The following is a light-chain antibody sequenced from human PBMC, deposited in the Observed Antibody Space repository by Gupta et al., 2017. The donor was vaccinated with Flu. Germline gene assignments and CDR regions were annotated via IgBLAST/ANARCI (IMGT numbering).Light chain of an antibody. CDR1: TGAVTRGHY. Sequence: QAVVTQEPSLTVSPGGPVTPTCGSSTGAVTRGHYPYWFPQKPRHALRTLIYDTSNTPSSTPAPFSDSPLGGKAALTLAGAQPEAEDEYYCLLSYSGARVFGRGTKLTVL. J-gene: IGLJ2*01. CDR2: DTS. CDR3: LLSYSGARV. V-gene: IGLV7-46*01.